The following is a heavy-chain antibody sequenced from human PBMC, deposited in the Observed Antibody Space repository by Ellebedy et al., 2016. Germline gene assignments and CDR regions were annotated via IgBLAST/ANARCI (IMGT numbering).Heavy chain of an antibody. CDR2: IIPIFGTA. V-gene: IGHV1-69*13. Sequence: SVKVSXXASGGTFSSYAISWVRQAPGQGLEWMGGIIPIFGTANYAQKFQGRVTITADESTSTAYMELSSLRSEDTAVYYCARDGDIAPLYNWFNPWGQGTLVTVSS. CDR1: GGTFSSYA. CDR3: ARDGDIAPLYNWFNP. J-gene: IGHJ5*02. D-gene: IGHD5-12*01.